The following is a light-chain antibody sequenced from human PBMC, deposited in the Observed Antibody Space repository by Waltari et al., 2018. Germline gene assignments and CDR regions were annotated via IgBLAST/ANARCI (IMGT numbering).Light chain of an antibody. J-gene: IGLJ1*01. CDR3: GSYTTSSRDYV. CDR1: STALGGYNY. V-gene: IGLV2-14*01. Sequence: QSALTQPASVSGSPGQSITISCTGTSTALGGYNYVSWYQQYPGKAPKLMIYEVNNRPSEVSNRFSGSKSGNTASLTISGLQAEDEADYYCGSYTTSSRDYVFGTGTKVTVL. CDR2: EVN.